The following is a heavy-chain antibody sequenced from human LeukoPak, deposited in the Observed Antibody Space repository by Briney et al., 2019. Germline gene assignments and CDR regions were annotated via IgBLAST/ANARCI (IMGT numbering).Heavy chain of an antibody. J-gene: IGHJ4*02. V-gene: IGHV1-2*02. CDR3: ARANIVATPSGFDY. D-gene: IGHD5-12*01. CDR2: INPNSGGT. Sequence: ASVKVSCKASGYTFTGYYMHWVRQAPGQGLEWMGWINPNSGGTNYARKFQGRVTMTRDTSISTAYMELSRLRSDDTAVYYCARANIVATPSGFDYWGQGTLVTVSS. CDR1: GYTFTGYY.